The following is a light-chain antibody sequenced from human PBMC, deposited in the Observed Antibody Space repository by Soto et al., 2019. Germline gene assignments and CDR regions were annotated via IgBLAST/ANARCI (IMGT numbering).Light chain of an antibody. V-gene: IGKV3-15*01. J-gene: IGKJ5*01. Sequence: EIVMTQSPATLSVSPGESATLSCRASQSVSGNLAWYQQKPGQAPRLLIYGASTRATGIPARFSGSGSGTEFTLTISSLQSEDFAVYYCQQYNTWLITFGQGTRLEIK. CDR1: QSVSGN. CDR2: GAS. CDR3: QQYNTWLIT.